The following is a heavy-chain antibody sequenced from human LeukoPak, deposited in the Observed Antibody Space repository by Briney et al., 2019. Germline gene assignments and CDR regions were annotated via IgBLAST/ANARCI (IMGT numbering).Heavy chain of an antibody. J-gene: IGHJ6*03. D-gene: IGHD2-2*01. CDR1: GFTFSSYG. CDR2: IRYDGSNK. Sequence: PGGSLRLSCAASGFTFSSYGMHWVRQAPGKGLEWVAFIRYDGSNKYYADSVKGRFTISGDNSKNTLYLQMNSLRAEDTAVYYCAKAPLRVVPAATTDYYYYMDVWGKGTTVTVSS. V-gene: IGHV3-30*02. CDR3: AKAPLRVVPAATTDYYYYMDV.